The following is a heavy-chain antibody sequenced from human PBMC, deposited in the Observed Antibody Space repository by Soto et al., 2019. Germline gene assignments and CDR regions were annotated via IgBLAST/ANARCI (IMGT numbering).Heavy chain of an antibody. D-gene: IGHD2-2*01. CDR1: GFTFINYA. Sequence: EVHLLESGGGLVQPGGSLRLSCAGSGFTFINYAMNWVRQAPGEGLEWVSSISGGGDATFFADSVRGRFTISRDNSKNTVTLQMNSLGVDDTAVYYCARKILGSTSRPNYWYFDLWGRGTLVTVSS. J-gene: IGHJ2*01. CDR2: ISGGGDAT. V-gene: IGHV3-23*01. CDR3: ARKILGSTSRPNYWYFDL.